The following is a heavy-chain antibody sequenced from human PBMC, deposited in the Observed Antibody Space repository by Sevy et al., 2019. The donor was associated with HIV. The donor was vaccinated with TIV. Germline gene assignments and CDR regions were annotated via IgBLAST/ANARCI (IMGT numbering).Heavy chain of an antibody. V-gene: IGHV3-9*01. CDR2: ISWNSRNV. D-gene: IGHD2-21*01. CDR3: AKDINRGCDGINCYPYYYYFYGLDV. Sequence: GGSLRLSCAASGFTVGSNYMSWVRQAPGKGLEWVSGISWNSRNVGYADSVKGRFTISRDNANHFLYLEMNSLRPEDTAFYYCAKDINRGCDGINCYPYYYYFYGLDVWGQGTTVTVSS. J-gene: IGHJ6*02. CDR1: GFTVGSNY.